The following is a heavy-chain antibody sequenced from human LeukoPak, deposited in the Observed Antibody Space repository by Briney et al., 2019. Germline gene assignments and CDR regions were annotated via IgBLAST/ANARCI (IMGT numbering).Heavy chain of an antibody. CDR3: GSMAAAGTFDY. D-gene: IGHD6-13*01. J-gene: IGHJ4*02. CDR2: ISSSGSTI. Sequence: GGSLRLSCAAPGFTFSSYEMNWVRQAPGKGLEWVSYISSSGSTIYYADSVKGRFTISRDNAKNSLYLQMNSLRAEDTAVYYCGSMAAAGTFDYWGQGTLVTVSS. CDR1: GFTFSSYE. V-gene: IGHV3-48*03.